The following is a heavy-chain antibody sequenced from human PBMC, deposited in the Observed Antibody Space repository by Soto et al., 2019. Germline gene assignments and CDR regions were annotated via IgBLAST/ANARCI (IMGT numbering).Heavy chain of an antibody. CDR2: ISGNSGAI. V-gene: IGHV3-9*01. CDR1: GFTFNDYS. D-gene: IGHD6-13*01. J-gene: IGHJ4*02. CDR3: AKGSAAAGGERGYFDY. Sequence: EEQLVEFGGGFEQPGRSLRLSCAASGFTFNDYSMHWVRKAPGKGLEWVSGISGNSGAIGYAESAKGRFTISRDNAKNCLHLQMKALRAEDSALYYCAKGSAAAGGERGYFDYWGQGTVVTVSS.